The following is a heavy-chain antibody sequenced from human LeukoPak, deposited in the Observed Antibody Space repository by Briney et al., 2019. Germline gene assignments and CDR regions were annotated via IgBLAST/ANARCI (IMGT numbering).Heavy chain of an antibody. Sequence: PVKVSCKASGGTFSSYAISWVRQAPGQGLEWMGGIIPIFGTANYAQKFQGRVTITADESTSTAYMELSSLRSEDTAVYYCARGSSSWYGGLDYWGQGTLVTASS. J-gene: IGHJ4*02. CDR2: IIPIFGTA. V-gene: IGHV1-69*13. CDR1: GGTFSSYA. D-gene: IGHD6-13*01. CDR3: ARGSSSWYGGLDY.